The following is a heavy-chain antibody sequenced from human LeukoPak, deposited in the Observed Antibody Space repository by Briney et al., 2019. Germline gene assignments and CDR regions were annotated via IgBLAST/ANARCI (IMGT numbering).Heavy chain of an antibody. CDR2: IIPIFGTA. V-gene: IGHV1-69*01. D-gene: IGHD3-10*01. CDR3: ARDRAVSSGSYSGYFDY. Sequence: GSSVKVSCKASGGTFSSYAISWVRQAPGQGLEWKGGIIPIFGTANYAQKFQGRVTITADESTSTAYMELSSLRSEDTAVYYCARDRAVSSGSYSGYFDYWGQGTLVTVSS. CDR1: GGTFSSYA. J-gene: IGHJ4*02.